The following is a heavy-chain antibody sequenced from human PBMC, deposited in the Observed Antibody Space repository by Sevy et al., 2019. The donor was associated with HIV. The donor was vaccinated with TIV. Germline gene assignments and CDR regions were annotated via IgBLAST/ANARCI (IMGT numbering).Heavy chain of an antibody. CDR2: INQDGGAK. CDR1: GFTLSTTW. D-gene: IGHD3-3*01. J-gene: IGHJ4*01. Sequence: GGSLRLSCAASGFTLSTTWMTWVHQAPGKGLEWVANINQDGGAKYYVDSVKGRFTISRDNTKNSLYLQMRSLRVEDTAVYYCTTSFGVIAGDDFDYWGQGTLVTVSS. V-gene: IGHV3-7*01. CDR3: TTSFGVIAGDDFDY.